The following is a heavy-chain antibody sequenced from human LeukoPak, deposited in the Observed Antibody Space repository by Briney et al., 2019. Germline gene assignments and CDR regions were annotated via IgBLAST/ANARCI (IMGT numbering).Heavy chain of an antibody. Sequence: SETLSLTCTVSGGSISSGGYYWSWIRQHPGKGLEWIGYIYYSGSTYYNPSLKSRVTISVDTSKNQFSLKLSSVTAADTAVYYCARDRARGDGSLGYWGQGTLVTVSS. CDR1: GGSISSGGYY. CDR2: IYYSGST. CDR3: ARDRARGDGSLGY. J-gene: IGHJ4*02. V-gene: IGHV4-31*03. D-gene: IGHD3-16*01.